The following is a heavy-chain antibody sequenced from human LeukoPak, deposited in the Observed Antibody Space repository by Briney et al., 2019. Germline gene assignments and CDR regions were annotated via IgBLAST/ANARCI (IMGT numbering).Heavy chain of an antibody. CDR1: GGSISSGGYY. CDR3: ARDLDSSGRYFDY. CDR2: IYYSGST. V-gene: IGHV4-31*03. D-gene: IGHD3-22*01. J-gene: IGHJ4*02. Sequence: SQTLSLTCTVSGGSISSGGYYWSWIRQHPGKGLEWIGYIYYSGSTYYNPSLKSRVTISVDTSKNQFSPKLSSVTAADTAVYYCARDLDSSGRYFDYWGQGTLVTVPS.